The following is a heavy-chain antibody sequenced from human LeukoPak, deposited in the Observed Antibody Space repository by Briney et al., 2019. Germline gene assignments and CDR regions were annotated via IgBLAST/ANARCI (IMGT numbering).Heavy chain of an antibody. CDR3: ARALSLLIAGAFDP. Sequence: ASVKVSCKASGYTFTSYDINWVRQATGQGLEWMGWMNPNSGNTGYAQKFQGRVTMTRNTSISTAYMELSSLRSEDTAVYYCARALSLLIAGAFDPSGQGSLVTVSS. D-gene: IGHD6-19*01. V-gene: IGHV1-8*01. J-gene: IGHJ5*02. CDR2: MNPNSGNT. CDR1: GYTFTSYD.